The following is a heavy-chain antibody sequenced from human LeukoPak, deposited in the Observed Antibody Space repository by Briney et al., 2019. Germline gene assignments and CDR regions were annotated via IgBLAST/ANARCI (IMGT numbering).Heavy chain of an antibody. Sequence: GGSLRLSCAASGFTVSSNYMGWVRQAPGKGLEWVSVIYTGGSTYYADSVKGRFTISRDNSKNTLDLQMNSLRAEDTAVYYCARDMAPRYFDLWGRGTPVTVSS. CDR2: IYTGGST. CDR1: GFTVSSNY. D-gene: IGHD5-24*01. V-gene: IGHV3-66*01. J-gene: IGHJ2*01. CDR3: ARDMAPRYFDL.